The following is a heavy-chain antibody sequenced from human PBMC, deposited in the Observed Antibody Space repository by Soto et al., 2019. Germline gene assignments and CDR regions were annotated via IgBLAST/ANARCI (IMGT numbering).Heavy chain of an antibody. Sequence: PEETLTLTCAVSGYSISSGYYWGWIRQPPGKGLEWIGSIYHSGSTYYNPSLKSRVTISVDTSKNQFSLKLSAVTAADTAVYECARDGYCSGCSCFDYWGQGTLVTVSS. CDR3: ARDGYCSGCSCFDY. J-gene: IGHJ4*02. CDR1: GYSISSGYY. D-gene: IGHD2-15*01. CDR2: IYHSGST. V-gene: IGHV4-38-2*02.